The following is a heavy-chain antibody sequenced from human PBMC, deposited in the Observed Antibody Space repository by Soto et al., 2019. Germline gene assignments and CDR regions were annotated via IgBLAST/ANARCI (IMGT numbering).Heavy chain of an antibody. Sequence: EVQLLESGGGLVQPGGSLRLSCAASGFTFRSYAMTWVRQAPGKGLEWVATISAGGSSKYHADSVRGRFTISRDNSKSTLYLQMNSLRAEDTAAYYCARESEEGDDDFWRGDYFDYWGQGTLATVSS. V-gene: IGHV3-23*01. J-gene: IGHJ4*02. CDR2: ISAGGSSK. CDR1: GFTFRSYA. D-gene: IGHD3-3*01. CDR3: ARESEEGDDDFWRGDYFDY.